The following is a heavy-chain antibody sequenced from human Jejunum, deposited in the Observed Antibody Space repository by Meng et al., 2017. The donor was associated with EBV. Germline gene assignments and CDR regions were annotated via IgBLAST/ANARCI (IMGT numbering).Heavy chain of an antibody. CDR2: IYPSGST. Sequence: QLKDPGQGLVKPSGTLALTCTGPSGSIFSSNWWTWVRQPPGKGLEWIGEIYPSGSTNYNPSLKSRITMSLDKSKNQFSLKLRSVTAADTAVYYCASIHPSIDSWGPGTLVTVSS. CDR1: SGSIFSSNW. J-gene: IGHJ4*02. D-gene: IGHD2-21*01. V-gene: IGHV4-4*02. CDR3: ASIHPSIDS.